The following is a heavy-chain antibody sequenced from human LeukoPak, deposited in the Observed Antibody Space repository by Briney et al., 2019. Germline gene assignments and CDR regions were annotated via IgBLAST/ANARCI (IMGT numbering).Heavy chain of an antibody. D-gene: IGHD1-1*01. CDR2: ISAYNGNT. J-gene: IGHJ3*02. CDR1: GYTFTGYY. CDR3: ARARTTGTTRADAFDI. V-gene: IGHV1-18*04. Sequence: GASVKVSCKASGYTFTGYYMHWVRQAPGQGLEWMGWISAYNGNTNYAQKLQGRVTMTTDTSTSTAYMELRSLRSDDTAVYYCARARTTGTTRADAFDIWGQGTMVTVSS.